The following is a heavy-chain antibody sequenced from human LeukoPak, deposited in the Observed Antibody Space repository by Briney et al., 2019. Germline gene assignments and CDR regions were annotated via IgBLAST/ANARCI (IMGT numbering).Heavy chain of an antibody. Sequence: SEPLSLTCTVSGGSISTYYGSWIRQPPGKGLEWSGYIYYRGNTNYNPSLQSRVSISVDTSKNQFSLKLTSVTSADTALYYCARGSHSSGHYWGQGTLVTVSS. CDR1: GGSISTYY. V-gene: IGHV4-59*01. CDR2: IYYRGNT. J-gene: IGHJ4*02. CDR3: ARGSHSSGHY. D-gene: IGHD1-26*01.